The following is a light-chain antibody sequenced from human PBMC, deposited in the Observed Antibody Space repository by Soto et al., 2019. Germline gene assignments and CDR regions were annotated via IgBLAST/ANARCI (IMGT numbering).Light chain of an antibody. CDR3: SSYDSSRPLVV. Sequence: QSVLTQPASVSGSPGQSITISCTGTSSDVGGYNYVSWYQQRPGKAPKLMIYDVTNRPSGVSNRFSGSKSGNTASLTISGLQAEDEADYYCSSYDSSRPLVVFGGGTKLTVL. V-gene: IGLV2-14*01. J-gene: IGLJ2*01. CDR2: DVT. CDR1: SSDVGGYNY.